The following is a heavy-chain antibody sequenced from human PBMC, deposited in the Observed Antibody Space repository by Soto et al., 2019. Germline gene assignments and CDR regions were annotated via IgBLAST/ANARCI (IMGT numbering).Heavy chain of an antibody. V-gene: IGHV1-18*01. Sequence: QVQLVQSGAEVKKPGASVKVACKASGYTFNHYGFSWVRQAASQAPEWMAWISAYEGKTAYAQKYQGRVTLATDTSPSKAYMELRSLTSDNTAVYYCARDRDYRPPRDALHPWGQGTVVTVSS. CDR2: ISAYEGKT. CDR3: ARDRDYRPPRDALHP. CDR1: GYTFNHYG. D-gene: IGHD4-4*01. J-gene: IGHJ3*01.